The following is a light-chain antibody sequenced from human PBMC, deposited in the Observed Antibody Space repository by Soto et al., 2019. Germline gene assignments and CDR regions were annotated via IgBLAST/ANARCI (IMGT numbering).Light chain of an antibody. V-gene: IGKV1-39*01. Sequence: DIQMTQSPSSLSASVGDTVTLTCRASQSISTYLNWYQHKPGKAPKLLIYAASSLQSGVPSKFSGSGSGADFTPTISSLQSEDFALYYCQQSYSTPLTVGGGTNVDIK. CDR3: QQSYSTPLT. CDR2: AAS. CDR1: QSISTY. J-gene: IGKJ4*01.